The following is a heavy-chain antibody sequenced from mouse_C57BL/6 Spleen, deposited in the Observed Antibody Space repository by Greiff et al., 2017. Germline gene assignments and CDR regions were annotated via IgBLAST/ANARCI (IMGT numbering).Heavy chain of an antibody. D-gene: IGHD2-12*01. Sequence: VKLQQSGAELVKPGASVKISCKASGYAFSSSWMNWVKQRPGKGLEGIGRIYPGDGDTNYNGQFKGKATLTADKSSSTAYMQLSSLTSEDSAVYFCARAGRKYVDTIDYWGQGTSVTVSS. CDR3: ARAGRKYVDTIDY. CDR1: GYAFSSSW. J-gene: IGHJ2*02. CDR2: IYPGDGDT. V-gene: IGHV1-82*01.